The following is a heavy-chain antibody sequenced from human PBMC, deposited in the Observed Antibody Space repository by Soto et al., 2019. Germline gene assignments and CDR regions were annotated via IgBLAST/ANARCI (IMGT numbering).Heavy chain of an antibody. CDR1: GASIRSYH. V-gene: IGHV4-4*07. D-gene: IGHD2-15*01. CDR2: IQHTGNT. Sequence: SETLSLTCAVSGASIRSYHWSFLRQPPGKGLEWIGRIQHTGNTNYNPSLKSRVTMSADTSKNQISLKMTSVTAADTAVYFCAKDVYSRRWFDPWGQGVRVNVFS. J-gene: IGHJ5*01. CDR3: AKDVYSRRWFDP.